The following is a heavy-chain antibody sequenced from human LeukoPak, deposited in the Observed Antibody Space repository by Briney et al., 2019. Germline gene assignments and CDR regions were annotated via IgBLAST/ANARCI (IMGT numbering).Heavy chain of an antibody. D-gene: IGHD3-22*01. CDR3: ARTIRYYDSSGCFDF. V-gene: IGHV4-59*08. CDR1: GGSISSYY. J-gene: IGHJ4*02. Sequence: SETLSLTCTVSGGSISSYYWSWIRQPPGKGLERIAYIYYSGSTNYNPSLKSRVTISVDTSKNQFSLKMSSVTAADTAVYYCARTIRYYDSSGCFDFWGQGTLVTVSS. CDR2: IYYSGST.